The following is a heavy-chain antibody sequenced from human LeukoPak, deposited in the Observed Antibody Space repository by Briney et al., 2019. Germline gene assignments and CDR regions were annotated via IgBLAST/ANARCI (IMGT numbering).Heavy chain of an antibody. CDR2: IRSSSET. V-gene: IGHV3-48*01. CDR3: ARDAGNSGYGCDL. CDR1: GFIFSQYS. D-gene: IGHD5-12*01. J-gene: IGHJ5*02. Sequence: GGSLRLSCAASGFIFSQYSMNWVRQAPGKGLEWVSHIRSSSETFYADSVKGRFTISRDNARNSLYPQMNNLRGEDTAIYYCARDAGNSGYGCDLWGQGTLVTVSS.